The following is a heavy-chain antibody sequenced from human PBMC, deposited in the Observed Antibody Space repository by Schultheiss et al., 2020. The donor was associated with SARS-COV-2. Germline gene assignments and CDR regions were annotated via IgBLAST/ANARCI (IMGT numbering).Heavy chain of an antibody. J-gene: IGHJ4*02. CDR3: ARVLLQYSSSWYCFDY. V-gene: IGHV3-30*04. CDR2: ISYDGSNK. Sequence: GGSLRLSCAASGFTFSSYAMHWVRQAPGKGLEWVAVISYDGSNKYYADSVKGRFTISRDNAKNSLYLQMNSLRAEDTAVYYCARVLLQYSSSWYCFDYWGQGTLVTVS. CDR1: GFTFSSYA. D-gene: IGHD6-13*01.